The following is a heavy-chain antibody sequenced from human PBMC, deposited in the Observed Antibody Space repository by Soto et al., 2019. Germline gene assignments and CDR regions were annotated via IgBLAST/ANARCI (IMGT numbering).Heavy chain of an antibody. CDR3: ASQYYYDSSGSQTFDY. CDR1: GGSISSYY. J-gene: IGHJ4*02. Sequence: SVTLRLRWTVAGGSISSYYWSWILQPPGKGLEWIGDIYYGGGTNYNPSLKSRVTLSVDTSKNQFSLKLSSVTAADTAVYYCASQYYYDSSGSQTFDYRGQGTQVTVPS. D-gene: IGHD3-22*01. V-gene: IGHV4-59*01. CDR2: IYYGGGT.